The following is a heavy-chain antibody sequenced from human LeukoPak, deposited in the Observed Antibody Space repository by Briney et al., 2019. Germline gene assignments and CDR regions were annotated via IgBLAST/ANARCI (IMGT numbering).Heavy chain of an antibody. Sequence: ASVEVSCKASGYSFTDYGLSWVRQAPGQGLEWMGWIRVYNGDTNYAQKFQGRLTVTADPSTRTAYMELRRLRSDDTAAYYCARGGDTYMDFWGQGTLVTVSS. D-gene: IGHD2-2*02. CDR2: IRVYNGDT. CDR3: ARGGDTYMDF. CDR1: GYSFTDYG. J-gene: IGHJ4*02. V-gene: IGHV1-18*01.